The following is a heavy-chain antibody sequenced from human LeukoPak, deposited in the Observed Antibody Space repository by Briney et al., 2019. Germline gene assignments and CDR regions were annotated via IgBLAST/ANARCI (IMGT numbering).Heavy chain of an antibody. CDR1: GYTFTSYG. V-gene: IGHV1-18*01. CDR3: ARDLRWGYFDWLAPSGDRLGSFDY. D-gene: IGHD3-9*01. Sequence: ASVKVSCKASGYTFTSYGISWVRQAPGQGLEWMGWISAYNGNTNYAQKLQGRVTMTTDTSTSTAYMELRSLRSDDTAVYYCARDLRWGYFDWLAPSGDRLGSFDYWGQGTLVTVSS. CDR2: ISAYNGNT. J-gene: IGHJ4*02.